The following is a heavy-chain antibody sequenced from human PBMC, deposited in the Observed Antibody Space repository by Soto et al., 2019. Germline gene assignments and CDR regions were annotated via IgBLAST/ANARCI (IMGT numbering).Heavy chain of an antibody. CDR1: GYTFTSYG. Sequence: ASVKVSCKASGYTFTSYGISWVRQAPGQGLEWMGWISAYNGSTNYAQKLQGRVTMTTDTSTSTAYMELRSLRSDDTAVYYCARAADTYYYYYGMDVWGQGTTVTVSS. CDR2: ISAYNGST. V-gene: IGHV1-18*01. CDR3: ARAADTYYYYYGMDV. J-gene: IGHJ6*02. D-gene: IGHD3-9*01.